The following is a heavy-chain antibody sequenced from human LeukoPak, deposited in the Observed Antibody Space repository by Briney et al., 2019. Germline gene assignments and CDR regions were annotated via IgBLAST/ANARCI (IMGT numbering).Heavy chain of an antibody. V-gene: IGHV4-39*01. Sequence: SETLSLTCTVSGGSISSSSYYGGGIRQPPGKGLEWIGSIYYSGSTYYNPSLKSRVTISVDTSKNQFSLKLSSVTAADTAVYYCASLIAAARNFDYWGQGTLVTVSS. CDR1: GGSISSSSYY. CDR3: ASLIAAARNFDY. D-gene: IGHD6-13*01. J-gene: IGHJ4*02. CDR2: IYYSGST.